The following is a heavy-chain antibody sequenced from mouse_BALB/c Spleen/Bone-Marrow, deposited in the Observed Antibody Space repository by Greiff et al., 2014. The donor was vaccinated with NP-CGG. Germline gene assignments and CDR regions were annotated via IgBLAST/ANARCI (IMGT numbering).Heavy chain of an antibody. D-gene: IGHD3-1*01. Sequence: QVQLQQSGAELMKPGASVKISCKTSGYTFTSYWIEWVKQRPGHGLGWIGEILPGRGSTNSNEKFKGKATLTADTSSNTAYMQLSSLTSDDSAVYYCARELGLRLAYWGQGTLVTVSA. V-gene: IGHV1-9*01. CDR2: ILPGRGST. CDR1: GYTFTSYW. CDR3: ARELGLRLAY. J-gene: IGHJ3*01.